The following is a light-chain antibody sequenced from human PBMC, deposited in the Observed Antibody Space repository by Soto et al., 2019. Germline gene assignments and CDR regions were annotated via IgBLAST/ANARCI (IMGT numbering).Light chain of an antibody. V-gene: IGKV3-20*01. CDR3: QQYGSSPPLYT. CDR2: GAS. Sequence: EIVLTQSPGTLSLSPGERATLSCRASQSVSSSYLAWYQQKPGQAPRLLIYGASSRATGIPDRFRGSGSGTVFTLTISRLEPEDFAVYYCQQYGSSPPLYTFGQGTKLEIK. J-gene: IGKJ2*01. CDR1: QSVSSSY.